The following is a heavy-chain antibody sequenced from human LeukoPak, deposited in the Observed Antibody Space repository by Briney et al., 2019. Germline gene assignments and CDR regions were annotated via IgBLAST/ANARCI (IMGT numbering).Heavy chain of an antibody. Sequence: GGSLRLSCAASGFTFSSYSMNWVRQAPGKGLEWVSSISSSSSYIYYADSVKGRFTISRDNAKNSLYLQMNSLRAEDTAVYYCARERRPPEAFDYWGQGTLVTVSS. V-gene: IGHV3-21*01. J-gene: IGHJ4*02. CDR2: ISSSSSYI. CDR1: GFTFSSYS. CDR3: ARERRPPEAFDY.